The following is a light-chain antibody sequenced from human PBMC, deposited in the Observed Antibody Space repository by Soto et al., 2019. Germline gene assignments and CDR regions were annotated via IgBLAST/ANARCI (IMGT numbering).Light chain of an antibody. CDR1: QSVSSCY. V-gene: IGKV3-20*01. CDR3: QKYGSAPRT. Sequence: DIVLTQSPGTLSLSPGERATLSCRASQSVSSCYLAWYQQKPGQAPRLLIYGASSRATGIPDRFSGSGSGTDFTLTISRLEPEDFATYYCQKYGSAPRTFGEGTKVEIK. J-gene: IGKJ1*01. CDR2: GAS.